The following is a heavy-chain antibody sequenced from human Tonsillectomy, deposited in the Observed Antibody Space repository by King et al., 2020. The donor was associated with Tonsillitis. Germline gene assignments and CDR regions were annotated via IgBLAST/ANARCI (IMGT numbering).Heavy chain of an antibody. CDR2: INPDSGGT. J-gene: IGHJ4*02. D-gene: IGHD6-13*01. Sequence: VQLVQSGAEVKKPGASVKVSCTTSESTFTSHYLHWLRQAPGQGPEWMGWINPDSGGTISAQKFQDRVTITRNKFTRTAYLELTNLRSDDTAVYYCARVGYSSSWHFYDSWGQGTLITVSS. CDR3: ARVGYSSSWHFYDS. V-gene: IGHV1-2*02. CDR1: ESTFTSHY.